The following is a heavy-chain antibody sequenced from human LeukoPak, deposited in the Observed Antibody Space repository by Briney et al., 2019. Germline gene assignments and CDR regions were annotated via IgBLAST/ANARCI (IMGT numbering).Heavy chain of an antibody. CDR2: ISGTGGNT. Sequence: PGGSLRLSRAASGFTFSTYAMIWVRQAPGKGLEWVSAISGTGGNTYYAGSVKGRFSISRDNSKNTVYLQMSGLRAEDTAVYYCAKDGGYWGQGTLVTVSP. CDR3: AKDGGY. J-gene: IGHJ4*02. V-gene: IGHV3-23*01. CDR1: GFTFSTYA. D-gene: IGHD3-3*01.